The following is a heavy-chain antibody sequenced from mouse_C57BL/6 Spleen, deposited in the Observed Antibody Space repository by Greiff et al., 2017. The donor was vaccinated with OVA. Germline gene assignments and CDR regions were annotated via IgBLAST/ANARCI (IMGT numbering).Heavy chain of an antibody. CDR2: ISSGGDYI. Sequence: EVHLVESGEGLVKPGGSLKLSCAASGFTFSSYAMSWVRQTPEKRLEWVAYISSGGDYIYYADTVKGRFTISRDNARNPLYLQMSSLKSEDTAMYYCTRGGDYFAWFAYWGQGTLVTVSA. J-gene: IGHJ3*01. CDR3: TRGGDYFAWFAY. CDR1: GFTFSSYA. V-gene: IGHV5-9-1*02. D-gene: IGHD1-1*01.